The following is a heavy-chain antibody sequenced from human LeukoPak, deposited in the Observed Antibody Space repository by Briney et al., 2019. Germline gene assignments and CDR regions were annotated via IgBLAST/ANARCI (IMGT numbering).Heavy chain of an antibody. CDR2: IYYSGST. D-gene: IGHD6-6*01. J-gene: IGHJ3*02. CDR3: ARGRIAARHRDAFDI. Sequence: PSETLSLTCTVSGGSISSYYWSWIRQPPGKGLEWIGYIYYSGSTNYNPSLKSRVTTSVDTSKNQFSLKLSSVTAADTAVYYCARGRIAARHRDAFDIWGQGTMVTVSS. V-gene: IGHV4-59*01. CDR1: GGSISSYY.